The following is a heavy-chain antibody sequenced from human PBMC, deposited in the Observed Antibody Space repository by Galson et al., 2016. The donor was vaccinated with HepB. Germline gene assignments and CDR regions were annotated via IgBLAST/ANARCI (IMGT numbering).Heavy chain of an antibody. CDR3: GRGAGAGY. CDR2: IKQDGGEK. V-gene: IGHV3-7*03. Sequence: SLRLSCAASGFTFSNHWMPWVRQAPGKGLEWVATIKQDGGEKYYVDYVKGRFTISRDNAQNPLDLQMSNLRAEDTAVYYCGRGAGAGYWGQGTLVTVSS. D-gene: IGHD3-10*01. CDR1: GFTFSNHW. J-gene: IGHJ4*02.